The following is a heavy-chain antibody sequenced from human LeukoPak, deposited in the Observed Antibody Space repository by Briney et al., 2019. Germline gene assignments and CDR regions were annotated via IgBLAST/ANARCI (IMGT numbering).Heavy chain of an antibody. D-gene: IGHD3-22*01. V-gene: IGHV3-7*01. CDR1: GFTFGDYA. CDR2: IKHDGSEK. J-gene: IGHJ5*02. CDR3: ATAYYDSSGYYPNWFDP. Sequence: GGSLRLSCTASGFTFGDYAMSWVRQAPGKGLEWVANIKHDGSEKYYVDSVKGRFTISRDNAKNSLYLQMNSLRAEDTAVYYCATAYYDSSGYYPNWFDPWGQGTLVTVSS.